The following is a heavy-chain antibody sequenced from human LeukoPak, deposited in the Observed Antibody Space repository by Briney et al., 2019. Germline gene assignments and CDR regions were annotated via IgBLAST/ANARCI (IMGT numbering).Heavy chain of an antibody. Sequence: PGGSLGLSRAASVFTFSSYSTHWVRQAPRKGLEWVSYMSSSSSTIYYADSVKGRFTISRDNAKNSLYLQMNSLRAEDTAVYYCAGELSGSNYGFPFDYWGQGTLVTVSS. V-gene: IGHV3-48*01. CDR2: MSSSSSTI. CDR3: AGELSGSNYGFPFDY. D-gene: IGHD1-26*01. J-gene: IGHJ4*02. CDR1: VFTFSSYS.